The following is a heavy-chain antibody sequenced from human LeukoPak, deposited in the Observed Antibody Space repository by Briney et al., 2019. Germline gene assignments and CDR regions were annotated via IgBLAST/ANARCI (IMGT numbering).Heavy chain of an antibody. V-gene: IGHV3-7*03. CDR2: IKQDGSAE. CDR1: GFIFTNYW. J-gene: IGHJ4*02. Sequence: GGSLRLSCAASGFIFTNYWMNWVRQTPGKGLEWVANIKQDGSAEYYVDSVRGRFTISRDNAQNSFYLQMNSLRVEDTAVYYCARDVGASGSLDYWGQETLVTVSS. D-gene: IGHD3-10*01. CDR3: ARDVGASGSLDY.